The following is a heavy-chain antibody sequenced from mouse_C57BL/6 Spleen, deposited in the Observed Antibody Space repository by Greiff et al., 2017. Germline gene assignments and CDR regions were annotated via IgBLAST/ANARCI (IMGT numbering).Heavy chain of an antibody. J-gene: IGHJ2*01. Sequence: QVQLQQSGAELVRPGASVTLSCKASGYTFTDYEMHWVKQTPVHGLEWIGAIDPETGGTAYNQKFKGKAILTADKSSSTAYMELRSLTSEDSAVYYWKRWHYLLPSLGRDRGKGTTLTVSS. V-gene: IGHV1-15*01. CDR1: GYTFTDYE. CDR2: IDPETGGT. D-gene: IGHD1-1*01. CDR3: KRWHYLLPSLGRD.